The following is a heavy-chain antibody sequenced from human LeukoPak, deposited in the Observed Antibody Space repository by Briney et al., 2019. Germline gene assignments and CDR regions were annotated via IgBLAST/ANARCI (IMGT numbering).Heavy chain of an antibody. CDR1: QFTFSSHA. D-gene: IGHD3-16*01. J-gene: IGHJ6*03. Sequence: PGGSLRLFCAASQFTFSSHAMNWVRQAPGKGLDWVAVMSFDGSHIYYADSVKGRFTISRDNSKNTLFLQMNSLNADDTAVYYCARGGTYYYQYYYMDVWGKGTTVTVSS. V-gene: IGHV3-30*01. CDR3: ARGGTYYYQYYYMDV. CDR2: MSFDGSHI.